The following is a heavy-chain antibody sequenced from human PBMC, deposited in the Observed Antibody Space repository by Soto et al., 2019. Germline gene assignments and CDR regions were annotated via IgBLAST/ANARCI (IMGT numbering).Heavy chain of an antibody. J-gene: IGHJ6*03. D-gene: IGHD3-3*01. CDR1: GGSFSGYY. Sequence: SETLSLTCAVYGGSFSGYYLSWIRQPPGKGLEWIGEINHSGSTNYNPSLKSRVTISVDTSKNQFSLKLSSVTAADTAVYYCARGRRVYDFWSGYPVWDYYYYYMDVWGKGTTVTVSS. CDR3: ARGRRVYDFWSGYPVWDYYYYYMDV. CDR2: INHSGST. V-gene: IGHV4-34*01.